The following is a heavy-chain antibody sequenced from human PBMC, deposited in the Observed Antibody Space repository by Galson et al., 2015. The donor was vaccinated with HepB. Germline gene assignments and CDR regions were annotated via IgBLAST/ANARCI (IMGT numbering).Heavy chain of an antibody. Sequence: SLRLSCAASGFTFSSQAMGWVRQAPGRGLEWVSGITDSGGSTYYADSVKGRFTISRDNSKNTLYLHMNSLRAEDTAVFYCAKDSSWVDVWGQGTLVTVSS. J-gene: IGHJ6*02. CDR3: AKDSSWVDV. V-gene: IGHV3-23*01. CDR2: ITDSGGST. CDR1: GFTFSSQA. D-gene: IGHD3-16*01.